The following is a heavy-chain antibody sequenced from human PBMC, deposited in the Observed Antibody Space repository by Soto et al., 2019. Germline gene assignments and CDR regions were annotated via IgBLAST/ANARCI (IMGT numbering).Heavy chain of an antibody. V-gene: IGHV4-30-2*01. CDR1: GGSISSGGYS. Sequence: PSETLSLTCAVSGGSISSGGYSWSWIRQPPGKGLEWIGYIYHSGSTYYNPSLKSRVTISVDRSKNQFSLKLSSVTAADTAVYYCASYRSYFDYWGQGTLVTVSS. CDR3: ASYRSYFDY. CDR2: IYHSGST. J-gene: IGHJ4*02.